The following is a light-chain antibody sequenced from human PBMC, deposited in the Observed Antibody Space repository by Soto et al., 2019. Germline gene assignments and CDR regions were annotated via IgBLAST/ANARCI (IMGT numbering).Light chain of an antibody. J-gene: IGLJ2*01. CDR1: SSNIGKNY. CDR3: GTWDTSLTVVL. CDR2: ETN. V-gene: IGLV1-51*02. Sequence: QSVLTQPPSVSAASGQKVTISCSGSSSNIGKNYVSWYQQLLGTAPKLLIYETNKRPSGIPDRFSGSKSGTSATLGISGLQTGDEADYYCGTWDTSLTVVLFGGGTKVTVL.